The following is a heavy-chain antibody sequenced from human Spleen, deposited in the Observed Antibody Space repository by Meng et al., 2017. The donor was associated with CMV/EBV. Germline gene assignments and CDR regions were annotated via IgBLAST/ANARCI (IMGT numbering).Heavy chain of an antibody. CDR3: ARVDGGCIDY. D-gene: IGHD6-19*01. Sequence: QVQLGQSGAEVKKPGASVKVSCKASGYTFTSYGISWVRQAPGQGLEWMGWINPNSGGTNYAQKFQGRVTMTRDTSISTAYMELSRLRSDDTAVYYCARVDGGCIDYWGQGTLVTVSS. J-gene: IGHJ4*02. CDR2: INPNSGGT. CDR1: GYTFTSYG. V-gene: IGHV1-2*02.